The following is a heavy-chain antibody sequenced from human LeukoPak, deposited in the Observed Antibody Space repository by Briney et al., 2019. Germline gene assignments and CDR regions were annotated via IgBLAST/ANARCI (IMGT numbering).Heavy chain of an antibody. CDR2: ISWNSGSI. D-gene: IGHD4-17*01. V-gene: IGHV3-9*01. CDR3: AKDSDYGGNSYYFDY. CDR1: GFTFDDYA. Sequence: PGRSLRLSCAASGFTFDDYAMHWVRQAPGKGLEWVSGISWNSGSIGYADSVKGRFTISRDNAKNSLYLQMNSQRAEDTALYYCAKDSDYGGNSYYFDYWGQGTLVTVSS. J-gene: IGHJ4*02.